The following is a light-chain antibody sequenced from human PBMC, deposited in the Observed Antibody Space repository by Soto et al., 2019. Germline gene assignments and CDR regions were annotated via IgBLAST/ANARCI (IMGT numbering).Light chain of an antibody. CDR1: QSVSSS. CDR2: GAS. J-gene: IGKJ1*01. CDR3: QHYGSSRT. V-gene: IGKV3-20*01. Sequence: EIVLTQSPGTLSLSPGERATLSCRASQSVSSSLAWYQQKPGQAPRLLIYGASSRATDIPDRFSGSGSGPDFTLTISRLEPEDFAVYFCQHYGSSRTFGQGTKVDIK.